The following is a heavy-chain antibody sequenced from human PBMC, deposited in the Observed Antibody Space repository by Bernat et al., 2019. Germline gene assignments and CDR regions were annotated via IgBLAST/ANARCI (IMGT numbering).Heavy chain of an antibody. Sequence: QLQLQESGPGLVKPSEILSLTCTVSGASISSSSYYWGWIRQPPGKGLEWIGSIYYSGSTYYNPSLKTRVTISVDTSMNQFSLKLSSVTAADTAMYYCARGGGYCSGGSCQGWFDPWGQGTLVTVSS. CDR2: IYYSGST. CDR1: GASISSSSYY. J-gene: IGHJ5*02. D-gene: IGHD2-15*01. CDR3: ARGGGYCSGGSCQGWFDP. V-gene: IGHV4-39*01.